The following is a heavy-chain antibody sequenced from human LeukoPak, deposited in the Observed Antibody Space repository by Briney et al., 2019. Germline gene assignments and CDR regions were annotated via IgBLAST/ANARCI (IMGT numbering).Heavy chain of an antibody. CDR2: ISYDGSNK. Sequence: GGSLRLSCAASGFTFSSYAMHWVRQAPGKELEWVAVISYDGSNKYYADSVKGRFTISRDNSKNTLYLQMNSLRAEDTAVYYCAREVAAAVGGFDYWGQGTLVTVSS. J-gene: IGHJ4*02. V-gene: IGHV3-30*04. D-gene: IGHD6-13*01. CDR1: GFTFSSYA. CDR3: AREVAAAVGGFDY.